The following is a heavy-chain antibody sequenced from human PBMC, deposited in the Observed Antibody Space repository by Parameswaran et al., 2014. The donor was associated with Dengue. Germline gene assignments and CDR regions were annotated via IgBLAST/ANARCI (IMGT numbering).Heavy chain of an antibody. V-gene: IGHV3-48*03. CDR1: GFTFSSYE. Sequence: QAGGSLRLSCAASGFTFSSYEMNWVRQAPGKGLEWVSYISSSGSTIYYADSVKGRFTISRDNAKNSLYLQMNSLRAEDTAVYYCARDGNGQDYYYYYGMDVWGQGTTVTVSS. D-gene: IGHD4-23*01. CDR2: ISSSGSTI. J-gene: IGHJ6*02. CDR3: ARDGNGQDYYYYYGMDV.